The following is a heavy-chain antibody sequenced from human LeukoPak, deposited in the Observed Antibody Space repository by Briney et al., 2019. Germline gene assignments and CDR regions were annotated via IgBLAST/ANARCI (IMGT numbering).Heavy chain of an antibody. Sequence: NPGGSLRLSCAASGFTFSDYYMSLIRQAPGKGLEWVSYISSSGSTIYYADSVKGRFTISRDNAKNSLYLQMNSLRAEDTAVYYCARLEAGRWLQKPLDYWGQGTLVTVSS. CDR3: ARLEAGRWLQKPLDY. CDR1: GFTFSDYY. D-gene: IGHD5-24*01. V-gene: IGHV3-11*04. CDR2: ISSSGSTI. J-gene: IGHJ4*02.